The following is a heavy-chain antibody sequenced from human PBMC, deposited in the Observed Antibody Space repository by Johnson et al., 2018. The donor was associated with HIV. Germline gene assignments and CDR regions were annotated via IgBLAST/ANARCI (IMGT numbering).Heavy chain of an antibody. J-gene: IGHJ3*02. Sequence: QVQLVESGGGVVQPGRSLRLSCAASGFTFSSYAMHWVRQAPGKGLEWVAVISYDGSNKYYADSVKGRFTISRDNSKNTLYLQMNSLRAEETAVYYCAKVGATVITPRGEAFDIWGQGTMVTVSS. CDR3: AKVGATVITPRGEAFDI. V-gene: IGHV3-30-3*01. CDR1: GFTFSSYA. CDR2: ISYDGSNK. D-gene: IGHD4-23*01.